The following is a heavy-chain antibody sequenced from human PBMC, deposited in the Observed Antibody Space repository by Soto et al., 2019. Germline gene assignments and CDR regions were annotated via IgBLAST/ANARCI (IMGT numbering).Heavy chain of an antibody. CDR1: GFTFSSYA. J-gene: IGHJ4*02. V-gene: IGHV3-30-3*01. D-gene: IGHD5-18*01. CDR3: ARDLPADTAMNYYSDY. Sequence: GGSLRLSCAASGFTFSSYAMHWVRQAPGKGLEWVAVISYDGSNKYYADSVKGRFTISRDNSKNTLYLQMNSLRAEDTAVYYCARDLPADTAMNYYSDYWGQGTLVTVSS. CDR2: ISYDGSNK.